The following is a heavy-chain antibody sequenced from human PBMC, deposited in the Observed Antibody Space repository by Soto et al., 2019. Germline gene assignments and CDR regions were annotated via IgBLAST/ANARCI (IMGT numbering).Heavy chain of an antibody. D-gene: IGHD3-3*01. CDR1: GFTVSSNY. CDR2: IYSGGST. CDR3: ARDGPPTRLKVPLYGLGRTPTYYDFWSGQTKPMDV. V-gene: IGHV3-66*01. Sequence: GGSLRLSCAASGFTVSSNYMSWVRQAPGKGLEWVSVIYSGGSTYYADSVKGRFTISRDNSKNTLYLQMNSLRAEETAVYYCARDGPPTRLKVPLYGLGRTPTYYDFWSGQTKPMDVWGKGTTVTVSS. J-gene: IGHJ6*03.